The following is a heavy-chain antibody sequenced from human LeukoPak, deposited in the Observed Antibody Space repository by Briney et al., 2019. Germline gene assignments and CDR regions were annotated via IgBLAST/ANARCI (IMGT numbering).Heavy chain of an antibody. J-gene: IGHJ4*02. Sequence: PGGSLRLSCAASGFTFSDYYMSWIRQAPGKGLEWVSFISTGSSAYTVFADSVKGRFTISRDNAKNSLYLQLDSLRAEDTAVYYCARGTRVPDYWGQGTLVTVSS. CDR3: ARGTRVPDY. CDR1: GFTFSDYY. CDR2: ISTGSSAYT. V-gene: IGHV3-11*05. D-gene: IGHD3-10*01.